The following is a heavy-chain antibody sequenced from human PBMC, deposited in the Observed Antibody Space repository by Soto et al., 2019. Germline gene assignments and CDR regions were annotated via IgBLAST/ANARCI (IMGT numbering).Heavy chain of an antibody. J-gene: IGHJ4*02. D-gene: IGHD3-22*01. CDR3: ARGPGGYYDSSGYPSHYFDY. CDR1: GDTFTTYD. V-gene: IGHV1-8*01. CDR2: INPNSGNI. Sequence: ASVKVSCKASGDTFTTYDINWVRQATGHGLEWMRWINPNSGNIGYAQRFQGRVTMTRDTAIRTAYMEVSSLRSDDTAVYYCARGPGGYYDSSGYPSHYFDYWGQGTLVTVSS.